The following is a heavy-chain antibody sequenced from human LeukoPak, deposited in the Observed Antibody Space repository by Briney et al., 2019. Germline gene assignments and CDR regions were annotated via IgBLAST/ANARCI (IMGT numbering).Heavy chain of an antibody. V-gene: IGHV3-23*01. CDR3: AKAVAGTNTPFDY. J-gene: IGHJ4*02. CDR1: GFTFSSYA. Sequence: PAGGSLRLSCAASGFTFSSYAMSWVRQAPGKGLEWVSAISGSDGNTYYADSVKGRFTISRDNSKNTLYLQMNSLRAEDTAVYYCAKAVAGTNTPFDYWGQGTLVTVSS. CDR2: ISGSDGNT. D-gene: IGHD6-19*01.